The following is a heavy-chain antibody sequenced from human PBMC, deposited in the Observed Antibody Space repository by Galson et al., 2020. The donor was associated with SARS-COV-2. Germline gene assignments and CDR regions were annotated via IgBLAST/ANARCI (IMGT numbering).Heavy chain of an antibody. V-gene: IGHV4-61*02. CDR3: ASQIWFGELLYKDAFDI. CDR2: IYTSGST. J-gene: IGHJ3*02. D-gene: IGHD3-10*01. CDR1: GGSISSGSYY. Sequence: SETLSLTCTVSGGSISSGSYYWSWIRQSAGKGLEWIGRIYTSGSTNYNPSLKSRVTISVDTSKNQFSLKLSSVTAADTAVYYCASQIWFGELLYKDAFDIWGQGTMVTVSS.